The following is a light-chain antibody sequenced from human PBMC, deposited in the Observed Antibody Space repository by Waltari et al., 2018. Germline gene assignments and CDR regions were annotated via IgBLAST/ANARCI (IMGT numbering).Light chain of an antibody. V-gene: IGKV1-8*01. J-gene: IGKJ2*01. CDR1: QGISSY. Sequence: AIRMTPSPSPLSACTRDRVTTTCRASQGISSYLAWYQQKPGKAPKLLIYAASTLQSGVPSRFSGSGSGTDFTLTISCLQSEDFATYYCQQYYSYPLYTFDQGTKLEIK. CDR2: AAS. CDR3: QQYYSYPLYT.